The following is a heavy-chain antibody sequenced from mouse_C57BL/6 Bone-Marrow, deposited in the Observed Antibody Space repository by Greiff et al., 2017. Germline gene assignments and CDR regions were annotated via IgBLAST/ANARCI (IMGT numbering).Heavy chain of an antibody. Sequence: EVQGVESGGGLVQPGGSLKLSCAASGFTFSDYYMYWVRQTPEKRLEWVAYISNGGGSTYYPDTVKGRFTISRDNAKNTLYLQMSRLKSEDTAMXDCASPSSPYYAMDYWGQGTSVTVSS. CDR1: GFTFSDYY. CDR2: ISNGGGST. D-gene: IGHD1-1*01. V-gene: IGHV5-12*01. CDR3: ASPSSPYYAMDY. J-gene: IGHJ4*01.